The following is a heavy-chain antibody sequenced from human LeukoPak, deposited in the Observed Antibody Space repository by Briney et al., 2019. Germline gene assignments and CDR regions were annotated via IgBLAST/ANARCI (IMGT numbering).Heavy chain of an antibody. CDR2: IRYDGSNK. Sequence: GGSLRLSCAASGFTFSSYGMHWVRQAPGKGLEWVAFIRYDGSNKYYADSVKGRFTISRDNSKNTLYLQMNSLRAEDTAVYYYAKASTGPRRYYYDSSGYYASDYWGQGTLVTVSS. CDR1: GFTFSSYG. V-gene: IGHV3-30*02. CDR3: AKASTGPRRYYYDSSGYYASDY. J-gene: IGHJ4*02. D-gene: IGHD3-22*01.